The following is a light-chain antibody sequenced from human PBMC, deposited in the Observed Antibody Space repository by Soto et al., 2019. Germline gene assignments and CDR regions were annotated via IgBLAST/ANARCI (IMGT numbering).Light chain of an antibody. V-gene: IGLV2-23*01. J-gene: IGLJ3*02. CDR2: EDS. CDR1: SSDAWNYNF. Sequence: QSALTQPASVSGSPGQSITISCTGTSSDAWNYNFVSWYQQHPGKAPKVIIYEDSTRPSGVSNRISGSKSGNTASLTISGLQAEDEADYYCCSCAGSSTSWVFGGGTKHTVL. CDR3: CSCAGSSTSWV.